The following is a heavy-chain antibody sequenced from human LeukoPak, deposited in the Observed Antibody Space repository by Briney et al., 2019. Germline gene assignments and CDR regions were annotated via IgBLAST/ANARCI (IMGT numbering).Heavy chain of an antibody. J-gene: IGHJ4*02. CDR2: INPNSGGT. V-gene: IGHV1-2*02. CDR3: ARVTYYYGSGSYSGY. Sequence: GASVKVSCKASGYTFTGYYMHWVRQAPGQGLEWMGWINPNSGGTNYAQKFQGRVTMTRDTSISTAYMELSRLRSDDTAVYYCARVTYYYGSGSYSGYWGQGTLVTVSS. CDR1: GYTFTGYY. D-gene: IGHD3-10*01.